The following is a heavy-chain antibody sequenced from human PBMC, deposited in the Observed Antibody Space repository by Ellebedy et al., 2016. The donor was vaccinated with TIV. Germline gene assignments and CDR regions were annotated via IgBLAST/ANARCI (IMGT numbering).Heavy chain of an antibody. D-gene: IGHD6-19*01. CDR2: ISSSSSYI. V-gene: IGHV3-21*01. CDR1: GFTFSSYS. Sequence: GESLKISCAASGFTFSSYSMNWVRQAPGKGLEWVSSISSSSSYIYYADSVKGRFTISRDNAKNSLYLQMNSLRAEDTAVYYCARRAVAGTDAFDIWGQGTMVTVSS. CDR3: ARRAVAGTDAFDI. J-gene: IGHJ3*02.